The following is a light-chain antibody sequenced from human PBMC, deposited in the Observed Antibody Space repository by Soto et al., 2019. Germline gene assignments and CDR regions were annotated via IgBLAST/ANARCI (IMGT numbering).Light chain of an antibody. CDR2: RNN. CDR3: AAWDDSLSGVV. CDR1: DSNIGSKY. V-gene: IGLV1-47*01. Sequence: QSVLTQPPSASGTPGQRVTLSCSGSDSNIGSKYVYWYQQLPETAPKLLIYRNNQRPSGVPDRFSGSKSGTSASLAISGLRSDDEADYYCAAWDDSLSGVVFGGGTQLTVL. J-gene: IGLJ2*01.